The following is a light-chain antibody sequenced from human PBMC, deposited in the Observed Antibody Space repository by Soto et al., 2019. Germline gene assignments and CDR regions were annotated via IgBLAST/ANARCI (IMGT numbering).Light chain of an antibody. J-gene: IGLJ2*01. CDR2: DVT. V-gene: IGLV2-14*01. Sequence: QSALTQPASVSGSPGQSITISCTGTSSDVGGYNYVSWYQQHPGKAPKLMIYDVTNRPSGVSNRFSGSKSGNTASLTISGLQAEDEADYYCSSYTTTTVSFCGGTKLTVL. CDR3: SSYTTTTVS. CDR1: SSDVGGYNY.